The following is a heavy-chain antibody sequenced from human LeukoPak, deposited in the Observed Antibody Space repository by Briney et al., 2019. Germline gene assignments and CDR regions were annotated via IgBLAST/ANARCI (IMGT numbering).Heavy chain of an antibody. Sequence: SETLSLTCTVSGGSISSSSYYWSWIRQPAGKGLEWIGRIYTSGSTNYNPSLKSRVTMSVDTSKNQFSLKLSSVTAADTAVYYCARDADLRGYSYGWAFDIWGQGTMVTVSS. CDR1: GGSISSSSYY. D-gene: IGHD5-18*01. J-gene: IGHJ3*02. CDR2: IYTSGST. CDR3: ARDADLRGYSYGWAFDI. V-gene: IGHV4-61*02.